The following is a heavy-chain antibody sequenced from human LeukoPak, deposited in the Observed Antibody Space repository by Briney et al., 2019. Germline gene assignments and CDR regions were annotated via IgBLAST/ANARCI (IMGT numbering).Heavy chain of an antibody. CDR2: ISSSTNTI. D-gene: IGHD2-15*01. CDR1: GFPFTLYN. CDR3: AKDLGSAITSALALDV. Sequence: PGGSLRLSCEVSGFPFTLYNMNWVRQAPGKGLEWRSYISSSTNTIYYADSVKGRFTISRDNAKNSLYLQMNGLGAEDTAVYYCAKDLGSAITSALALDVWGQGTTVTVSS. J-gene: IGHJ6*02. V-gene: IGHV3-48*04.